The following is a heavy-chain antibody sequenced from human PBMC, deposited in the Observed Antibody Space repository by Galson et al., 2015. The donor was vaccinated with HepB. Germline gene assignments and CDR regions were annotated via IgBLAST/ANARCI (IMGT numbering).Heavy chain of an antibody. CDR3: ARDLATAPTMVTVPGV. D-gene: IGHD5-18*01. CDR2: INPNSGGT. Sequence: SVKVSCKASGYSFTGYYMHWVRQAPGQGLEWMGWINPNSGGTNYAQKFQGWVTMTRDTSISTAYMELSRLRSDDTAVYYCARDLATAPTMVTVPGVWGQGTLVTVSS. J-gene: IGHJ4*02. V-gene: IGHV1-2*04. CDR1: GYSFTGYY.